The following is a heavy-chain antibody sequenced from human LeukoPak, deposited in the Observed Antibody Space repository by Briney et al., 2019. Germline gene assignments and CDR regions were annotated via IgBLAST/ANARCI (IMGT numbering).Heavy chain of an antibody. V-gene: IGHV3-23*01. D-gene: IGHD6-6*01. Sequence: QSGGSLRLSCAASGFTFSSYAMSWVRQAPGKGLEWVSAISGSGGSTYYADSVKGRFTISRDNSKNTLYLQMNSLRAEDTAVYYCAKDDAFRRSIAAIGGADYWGQGTLVTVSS. CDR3: AKDDAFRRSIAAIGGADY. CDR1: GFTFSSYA. CDR2: ISGSGGST. J-gene: IGHJ4*02.